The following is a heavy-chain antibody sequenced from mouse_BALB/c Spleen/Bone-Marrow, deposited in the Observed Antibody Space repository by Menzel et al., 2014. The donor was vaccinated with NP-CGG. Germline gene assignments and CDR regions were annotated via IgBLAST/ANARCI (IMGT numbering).Heavy chain of an antibody. CDR1: GYSFTDYN. Sequence: EVKLMESGPELVKPGASVKVSCKASGYSFTDYNMYWVKQSHGKSLEWIGYIDPYNGGTNYNQKFKGKATLTVDKSSSTAFMHLNSLTSEDSAVYYCAREARTGAWFAYWGQGTLVTVSA. J-gene: IGHJ3*01. V-gene: IGHV1S135*01. D-gene: IGHD4-1*01. CDR2: IDPYNGGT. CDR3: AREARTGAWFAY.